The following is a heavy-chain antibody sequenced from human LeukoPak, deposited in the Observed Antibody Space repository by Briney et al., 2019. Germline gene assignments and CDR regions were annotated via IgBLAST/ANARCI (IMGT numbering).Heavy chain of an antibody. CDR3: ARDPEDIVVVPAATTNNWFDP. D-gene: IGHD2-2*01. CDR2: ISSSSTI. CDR1: GFTFSSYS. V-gene: IGHV3-48*01. J-gene: IGHJ5*02. Sequence: GGSLRLSCAASGFTFSSYSMTWVRQAPGKGLEWVSYISSSSTIYYADSVKGRFTISRDNAKNSLYLQMNSLRAEDTAVYYCARDPEDIVVVPAATTNNWFDPWGQGTLVTVSS.